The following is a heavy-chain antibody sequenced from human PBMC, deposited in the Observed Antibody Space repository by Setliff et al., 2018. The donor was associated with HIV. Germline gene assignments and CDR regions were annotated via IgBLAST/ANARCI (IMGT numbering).Heavy chain of an antibody. CDR2: IYYSGST. CDR3: ARRSSSGWAFDI. J-gene: IGHJ3*02. V-gene: IGHV4-39*01. Sequence: SETLSLTCTVSGGSISSSGYYWGWIRQPPGKGLEWIGTIYYSGSTYYNPSLKSRVTISVDTSKNQFSLKVSSVTAADTAVYYCARRSSSGWAFDIWGQGTMVTVSS. CDR1: GGSISSSGYY. D-gene: IGHD6-19*01.